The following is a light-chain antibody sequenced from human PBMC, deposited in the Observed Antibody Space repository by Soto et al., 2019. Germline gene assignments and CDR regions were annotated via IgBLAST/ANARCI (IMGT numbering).Light chain of an antibody. J-gene: IGLJ2*01. CDR1: SSDVGDYNY. CDR3: SSSRSNSLVV. CDR2: EVI. Sequence: QSALTQPASVSASPGQSITISCTGTSSDVGDYNYVSWYQQYPGKAPKLMIYEVINRPSGVSNRFSGSKSGNTASLTISGLRAGDAVDHYCSSSRSNSLVVFGGGTKLTVL. V-gene: IGLV2-14*01.